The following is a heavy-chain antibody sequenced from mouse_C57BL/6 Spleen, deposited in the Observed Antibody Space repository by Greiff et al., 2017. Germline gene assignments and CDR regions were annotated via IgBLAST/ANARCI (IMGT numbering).Heavy chain of an antibody. J-gene: IGHJ3*01. CDR1: GFNIKDYY. CDR3: ARVYDYDRDWFAY. CDR2: IDPEDGET. V-gene: IGHV14-2*01. Sequence: SGAELVKPGASVKLSCTASGFNIKDYYMHWVKQRTEQGLEWIGRIDPEDGETKYAPKFQGKATLTADTSSNTAYLQLSSLTSEDTAVYYCARVYDYDRDWFAYWGQGTLVTVSA. D-gene: IGHD2-4*01.